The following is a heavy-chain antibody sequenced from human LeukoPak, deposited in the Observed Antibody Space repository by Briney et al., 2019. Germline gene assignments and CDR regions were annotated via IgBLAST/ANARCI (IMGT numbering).Heavy chain of an antibody. CDR1: GGSFSGYY. V-gene: IGHV4-34*01. CDR2: INHSGST. J-gene: IGHJ4*02. D-gene: IGHD6-13*01. Sequence: PSETLSLTCAVYGGSFSGYYWSWIRQPPGKGLEWIGEINHSGSTNYNPSLKSRVTISVDTSKNQFSLKLSSVTAADTAVYYCARGWQQLDYFDYWGQGTLVTVSS. CDR3: ARGWQQLDYFDY.